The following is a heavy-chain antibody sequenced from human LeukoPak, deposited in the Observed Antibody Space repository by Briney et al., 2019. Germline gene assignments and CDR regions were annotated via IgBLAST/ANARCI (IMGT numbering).Heavy chain of an antibody. D-gene: IGHD1-26*01. CDR3: AREMYTGSYFLGAFDI. CDR1: GFTFSDHF. V-gene: IGHV3-72*01. CDR2: TRNKANSYTT. Sequence: GGSLRLSCAASGFTFSDHFMDWVRQAPGKGLEWVGRTRNKANSYTTEYAASVKGRFTISRDDSKNSLYLQMSSLKTEDTAVYFCAREMYTGSYFLGAFDIWGHGTVVTVPS. J-gene: IGHJ3*02.